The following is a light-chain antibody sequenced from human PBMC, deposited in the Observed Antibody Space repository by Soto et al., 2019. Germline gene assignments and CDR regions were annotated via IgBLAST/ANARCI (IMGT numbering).Light chain of an antibody. CDR3: QQYNSYSQT. J-gene: IGKJ1*01. CDR2: DAS. V-gene: IGKV1-5*01. Sequence: DIQITQSPSTLSASVGDRVTITCRASQSIGSWLAWYQQKPGKAPKLLIYDASSLESGVPSRFSGSGSGTEFTLTISSLQPDDFATYYCQQYNSYSQTFGQGTKVEIK. CDR1: QSIGSW.